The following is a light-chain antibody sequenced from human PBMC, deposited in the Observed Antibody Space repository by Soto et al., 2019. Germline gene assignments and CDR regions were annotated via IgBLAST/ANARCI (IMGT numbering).Light chain of an antibody. CDR2: EVN. J-gene: IGLJ1*01. Sequence: QSVRTQPASVSGSPGQSITISCTGTSSDVAFYNHVSWYQQHPGKAPKLLIYEVNNRPSGVSHRFSGSKSGNTASLTISGLQAEDEADYYCSSFASTHTYVFGTGTKVTVL. CDR3: SSFASTHTYV. CDR1: SSDVAFYNH. V-gene: IGLV2-14*01.